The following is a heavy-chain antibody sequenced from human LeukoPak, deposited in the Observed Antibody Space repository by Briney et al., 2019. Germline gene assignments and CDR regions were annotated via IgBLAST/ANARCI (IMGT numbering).Heavy chain of an antibody. V-gene: IGHV1-69*04. D-gene: IGHD6-13*01. J-gene: IGHJ4*02. Sequence: GASVKVSCKASGGTFSSYAISWVRQAPGQGLEWMGRIIPILGTPNYAQKFQGRLTINADKSTSTAYMELSSLRSEDTAVYYCARSTQSGTPDYWGQGTLVTVSS. CDR3: ARSTQSGTPDY. CDR2: IIPILGTP. CDR1: GGTFSSYA.